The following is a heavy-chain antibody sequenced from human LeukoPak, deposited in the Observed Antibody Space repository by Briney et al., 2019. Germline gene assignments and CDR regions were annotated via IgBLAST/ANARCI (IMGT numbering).Heavy chain of an antibody. J-gene: IGHJ4*02. D-gene: IGHD2-15*01. Sequence: GGSLRLSCAASGFTFSSCAMRWVRQAPGKGLEWVSAISGSGGSTYYADSVKGRFTISRDNSKNTLYLQMNSLRAEYTAVYYCAKHSTLYSGGSPNDYWGQGTLVTVSS. CDR3: AKHSTLYSGGSPNDY. CDR2: ISGSGGST. CDR1: GFTFSSCA. V-gene: IGHV3-23*01.